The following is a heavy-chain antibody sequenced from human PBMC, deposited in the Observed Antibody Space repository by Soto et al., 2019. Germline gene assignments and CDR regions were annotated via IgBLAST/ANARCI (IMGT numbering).Heavy chain of an antibody. V-gene: IGHV1-18*04. CDR2: INTYDGNS. J-gene: IGHJ6*02. Sequence: ASVKVSCKTSGYTFGSYGISWVRQAPGQGLEWLGWINTYDGNSNYTQSLQGRVTMTIDTSTSTAYMELRSLRSDDTAVYYCAREMRTLRSSPGKLGEYFPYGMDVWGQGTTVTVSS. CDR1: GYTFGSYG. D-gene: IGHD3-16*01. CDR3: AREMRTLRSSPGKLGEYFPYGMDV.